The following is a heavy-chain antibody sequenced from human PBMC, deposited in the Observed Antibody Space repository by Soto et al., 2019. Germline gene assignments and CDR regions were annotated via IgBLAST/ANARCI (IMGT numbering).Heavy chain of an antibody. CDR2: IFYSGST. Sequence: QVQLQESGPGLVKASEALSLTCTVSGGSITNYYWSWIRQPPGKGLGWIGYIFYSGSTSYNPSLMSRVTLSVDTSKDQFSLRLSSVTAADTAVYYWAREKQWLPPDYWGQGTLVTVSS. V-gene: IGHV4-59*12. CDR1: GGSITNYY. CDR3: AREKQWLPPDY. D-gene: IGHD6-19*01. J-gene: IGHJ4*02.